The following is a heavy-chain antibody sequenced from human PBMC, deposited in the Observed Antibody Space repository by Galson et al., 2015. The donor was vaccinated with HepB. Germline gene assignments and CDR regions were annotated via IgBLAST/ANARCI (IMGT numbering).Heavy chain of an antibody. Sequence: SETLSLTCTVSYGSISSDNGYWAWIRQPAGKGLEWIGRMSKSGSTNYSPSLKSRVTMSLDTSKNQFTLNLTSVTAADTAVYFCARGRSHLGEPFDSWGQGTLVIVSS. D-gene: IGHD3-16*01. J-gene: IGHJ4*02. V-gene: IGHV4-4*07. CDR2: MSKSGST. CDR3: ARGRSHLGEPFDS. CDR1: YGSISSDNGY.